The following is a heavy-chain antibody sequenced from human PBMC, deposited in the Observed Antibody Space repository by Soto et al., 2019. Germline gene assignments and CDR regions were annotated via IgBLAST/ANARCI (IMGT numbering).Heavy chain of an antibody. J-gene: IGHJ3*02. D-gene: IGHD3-10*01. CDR3: AGKRITMVRGVIKMGAFDI. Sequence: QVQLVQSGAEVKKPGASVKVSCKASGYTFTSYDINWVRQATGQGLEWMGWMNPNSGNTGYAQKFQGRVTMTRNTSISTAYMELSSLRPEDTAVYYCAGKRITMVRGVIKMGAFDIWGQGTMVTVSS. CDR1: GYTFTSYD. V-gene: IGHV1-8*01. CDR2: MNPNSGNT.